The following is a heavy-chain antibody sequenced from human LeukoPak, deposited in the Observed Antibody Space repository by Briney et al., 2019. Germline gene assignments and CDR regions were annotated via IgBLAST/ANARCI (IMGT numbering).Heavy chain of an antibody. CDR2: ISASSDYT. Sequence: QSGGSLRLSCAASGFSFSSYAMSWARQAPGKGLEWVSSISASSDYTYYADSVKGRFIISRDNSKSTVFLQMNSLRAEDTAIYYCAKDRGHTTGWYTDYWGQGTLVTVSS. J-gene: IGHJ4*02. V-gene: IGHV3-23*01. CDR3: AKDRGHTTGWYTDY. CDR1: GFSFSSYA. D-gene: IGHD6-19*01.